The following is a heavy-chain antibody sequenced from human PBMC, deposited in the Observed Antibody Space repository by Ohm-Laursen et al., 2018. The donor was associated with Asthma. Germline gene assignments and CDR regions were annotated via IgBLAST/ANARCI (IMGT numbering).Heavy chain of an antibody. J-gene: IGHJ4*02. CDR1: GVAFSDSW. V-gene: IGHV3-7*01. CDR2: INPLGYEK. D-gene: IGHD1-26*01. CDR3: VTDAWWSYVH. Sequence: SLRLSCAASGVAFSDSWMSWVRQLPGGSLEWVAKINPLGYEKYYMDSVRGRFTVSRDNAKNSLYLGMNSLRVEDTAVYYCVTDAWWSYVHWGLGTLVTVSS.